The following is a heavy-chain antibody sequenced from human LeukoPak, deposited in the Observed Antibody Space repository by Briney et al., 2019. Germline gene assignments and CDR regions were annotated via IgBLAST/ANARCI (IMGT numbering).Heavy chain of an antibody. J-gene: IGHJ6*02. CDR1: GYTFTCYY. CDR3: ARDTRLLWFGELSYGMDV. D-gene: IGHD3-10*01. V-gene: IGHV1-2*02. CDR2: INPNSGGT. Sequence: ASVKVSCKASGYTFTCYYMHWVGQAPGQGREWMGWINPNSGGTNYAQKFQGRVTMTRDTSISTAYMELSSLISDDTAVYYCARDTRLLWFGELSYGMDVWGQGTTVTVSS.